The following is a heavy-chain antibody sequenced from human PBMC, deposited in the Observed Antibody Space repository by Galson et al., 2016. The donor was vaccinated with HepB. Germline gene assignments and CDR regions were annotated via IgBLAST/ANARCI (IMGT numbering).Heavy chain of an antibody. J-gene: IGHJ4*02. CDR3: AKDGRIYCSSASCHDHFHY. CDR1: GFTFSSYG. CDR2: ISYDGSNK. V-gene: IGHV3-30*18. D-gene: IGHD2-2*01. Sequence: SLRLSCAASGFTFSSYGMHWVRQAPGKGLEWVAFISYDGSNKKYADSVKGRFTISRDNSKKTLYLQMNSLRAEDTAVHYCAKDGRIYCSSASCHDHFHYWGQGTLVTVSS.